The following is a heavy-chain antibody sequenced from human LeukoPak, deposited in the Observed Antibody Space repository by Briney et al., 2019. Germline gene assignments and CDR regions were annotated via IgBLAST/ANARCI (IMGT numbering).Heavy chain of an antibody. Sequence: GGSLTLSCAACGYTFNSYWMSGVRQARGKGLEGGAYIKQEGSEKYCVDSVRGRYTISSDNAKNSLYLRINSLRAEDTAVYYCARAVGSSNWYPSSCDPRGQGTLVTVPS. D-gene: IGHD6-13*01. CDR2: IKQEGSEK. V-gene: IGHV3-7*01. J-gene: IGHJ5*02. CDR1: GYTFNSYW. CDR3: ARAVGSSNWYPSSCDP.